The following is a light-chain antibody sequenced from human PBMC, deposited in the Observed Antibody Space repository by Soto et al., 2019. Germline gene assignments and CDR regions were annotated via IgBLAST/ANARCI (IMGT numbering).Light chain of an antibody. J-gene: IGKJ2*01. CDR1: QSVCSN. CDR2: GAS. V-gene: IGKV3-15*01. CDR3: QQYNNWPRT. Sequence: EIVMTQSPATLSGSPGERATLSCRASQSVCSNLAWYQQKPGQAPRRLINGASTRATGIPTRFSGSGSGTEFTLTISSLQSEDFAVYYCQQYNNWPRTFGQGTKLEIK.